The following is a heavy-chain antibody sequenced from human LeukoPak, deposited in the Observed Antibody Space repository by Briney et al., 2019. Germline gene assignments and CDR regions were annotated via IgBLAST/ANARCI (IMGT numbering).Heavy chain of an antibody. V-gene: IGHV3-23*01. D-gene: IGHD3-22*01. CDR1: GFTFSSYA. J-gene: IGHJ4*02. Sequence: GGSLRLSCAASGFTFSSYAMSWVRQAPGKGLEWVSAISGSGGSTYYADSVKGRFTISRDNSKNTLYLQMNSLRAEDTAVYYCAKASDSSGYHRNYFDYWGQGTLVTVSS. CDR2: ISGSGGST. CDR3: AKASDSSGYHRNYFDY.